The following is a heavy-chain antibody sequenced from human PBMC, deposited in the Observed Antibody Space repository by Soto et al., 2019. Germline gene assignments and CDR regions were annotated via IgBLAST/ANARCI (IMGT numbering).Heavy chain of an antibody. J-gene: IGHJ3*02. CDR2: ISSSSSYI. CDR3: ARTGTTNAFDI. D-gene: IGHD1-1*01. Sequence: PGGSLRLSCAVSGFTFSRYNMNWVRQAPGKGLEWVSSISSSSSYIYYADSVKGRFTISRDNAKNSLYLQMNSLRAEDTAVYYCARTGTTNAFDIWGQGTMDTVSS. V-gene: IGHV3-21*01. CDR1: GFTFSRYN.